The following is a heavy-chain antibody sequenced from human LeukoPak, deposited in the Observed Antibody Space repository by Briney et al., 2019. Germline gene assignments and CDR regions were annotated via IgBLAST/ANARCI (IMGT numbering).Heavy chain of an antibody. J-gene: IGHJ4*02. D-gene: IGHD5-24*01. V-gene: IGHV1-8*03. CDR2: MNPNSGNT. CDR3: ARGNYKRWKTGSFDY. Sequence: GASVKVSCKASGYTFTSYDINWVRQATGQGLEWMGWMNPNSGNTGYAQKFQGRVTITRNTFISTAYMELSSLRSEDTAVYYCARGNYKRWKTGSFDYWGQGTLVTVSS. CDR1: GYTFTSYD.